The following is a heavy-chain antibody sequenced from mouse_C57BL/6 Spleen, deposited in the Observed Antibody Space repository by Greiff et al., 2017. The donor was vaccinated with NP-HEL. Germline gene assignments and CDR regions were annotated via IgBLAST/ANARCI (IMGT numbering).Heavy chain of an antibody. Sequence: EVQVVESGEGLVKPGGSLKLSCAASGFTFSSYAMSWVRQTPEKRLEWVAYISSGGDYIYYADTVKGRFTISRDNARNTLYLQMSSLKSEDTAMYYCTREGIYYGNYEAMDYWGQGTSVTVSS. V-gene: IGHV5-9-1*02. D-gene: IGHD2-1*01. CDR1: GFTFSSYA. CDR3: TREGIYYGNYEAMDY. J-gene: IGHJ4*01. CDR2: ISSGGDYI.